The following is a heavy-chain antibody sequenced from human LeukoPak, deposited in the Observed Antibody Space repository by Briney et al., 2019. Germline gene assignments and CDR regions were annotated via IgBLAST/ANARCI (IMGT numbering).Heavy chain of an antibody. V-gene: IGHV3-7*01. CDR2: IKPDGSDK. D-gene: IGHD2-2*01. CDR3: AREGFPPGVLH. J-gene: IGHJ1*01. CDR1: GFSFSTYW. Sequence: GGSLRLSCEASGFSFSTYWMSWVRQAPGKGPECVANIKPDGSDKYYVDSMKGRFTISRDNAKNSLYLQMNNLRAEDTAVYYCAREGFPPGVLHWGQGTLVTVSS.